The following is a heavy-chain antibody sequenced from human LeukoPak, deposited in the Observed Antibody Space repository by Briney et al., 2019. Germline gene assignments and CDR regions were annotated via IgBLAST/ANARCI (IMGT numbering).Heavy chain of an antibody. D-gene: IGHD3-22*01. V-gene: IGHV3-66*01. CDR1: GFSVSSNY. Sequence: GGSLRLSCAASGFSVSSNYMSWVRQAPGKGLEWVSVIYSGGSTYYADSVKGRFTISRDNSKNTLYLQMNSLRAEDTAVYYCARDPDDSSGYSDYWGQGTLVTVSS. J-gene: IGHJ4*02. CDR3: ARDPDDSSGYSDY. CDR2: IYSGGST.